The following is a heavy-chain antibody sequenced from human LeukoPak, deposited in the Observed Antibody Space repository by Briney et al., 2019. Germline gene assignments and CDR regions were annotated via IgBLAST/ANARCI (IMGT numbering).Heavy chain of an antibody. J-gene: IGHJ4*02. V-gene: IGHV3-21*01. D-gene: IGHD3-10*01. CDR2: ISSSSSYI. Sequence: GGSLRLSCAASGFTFSSYSMNWVRQAPGKGLEWVSSISSSSSYIYYADSVKGRFTISRDNAKNSLYLQMNSLRAEDTAVYYCARPALPYKYGSGSYDIDYWGQGTLVTVSS. CDR1: GFTFSSYS. CDR3: ARPALPYKYGSGSYDIDY.